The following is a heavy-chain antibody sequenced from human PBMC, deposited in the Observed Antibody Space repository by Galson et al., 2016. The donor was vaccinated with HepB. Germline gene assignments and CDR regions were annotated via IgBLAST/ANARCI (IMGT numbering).Heavy chain of an antibody. D-gene: IGHD7-27*01. CDR3: ARKGWGPFFDY. V-gene: IGHV3-74*01. CDR1: GFSLRSYW. Sequence: SLRLSCAVSGFSLRSYWMYWVRQAPGTGLVWVSRINEDGSVTNYADSVKDRFTISTDIAKSTLYLQMNSLRAEDTAVYYCARKGWGPFFDYWGQGNLVTVS. J-gene: IGHJ4*02. CDR2: INEDGSVT.